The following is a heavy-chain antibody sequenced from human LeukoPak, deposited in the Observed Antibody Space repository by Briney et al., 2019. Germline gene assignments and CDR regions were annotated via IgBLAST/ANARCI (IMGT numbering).Heavy chain of an antibody. V-gene: IGHV1-46*01. Sequence: GASVKVSCKASGYRFTGHYLLWLRQAPGQGLDGMGIINPSNGRTSFAQKFQGRVTMTRDTSTSTVYMELSSLRSEDTAVYYCARDMECSGGSCYFSPDYWGQGTLVTVSS. D-gene: IGHD2-15*01. CDR3: ARDMECSGGSCYFSPDY. J-gene: IGHJ4*02. CDR2: INPSNGRT. CDR1: GYRFTGHY.